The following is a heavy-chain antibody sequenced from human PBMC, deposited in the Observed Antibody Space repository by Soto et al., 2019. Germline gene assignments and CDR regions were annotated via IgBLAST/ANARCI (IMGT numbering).Heavy chain of an antibody. Sequence: QVQVVESGGGLVKPGGSLRLSCAASGFTFSDYYMSWIRQAPGKGLEWVSYISSSGSTIYYADSVKGRFTISRDNAKNSLYLQMNSLRAEDTAVYYCAREVAAAAYDYYYYYMDVWGKGTTVTVSS. V-gene: IGHV3-11*01. CDR2: ISSSGSTI. CDR1: GFTFSDYY. J-gene: IGHJ6*03. CDR3: AREVAAAAYDYYYYYMDV. D-gene: IGHD6-13*01.